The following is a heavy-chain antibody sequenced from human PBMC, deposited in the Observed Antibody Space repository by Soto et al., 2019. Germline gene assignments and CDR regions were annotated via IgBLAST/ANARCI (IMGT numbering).Heavy chain of an antibody. Sequence: EVQLLESGGDLVQPGGSLRLSCAASGFTFSDRAMTWVRQAPGKGLEWVSALTPRGFNTYYTDSVRGRFTIYRDNSRNTLYLEMKSLRAEDTATYYCAMSNYHGSGSPYDYWGQGTLVAVSS. CDR3: AMSNYHGSGSPYDY. J-gene: IGHJ4*02. D-gene: IGHD3-10*01. CDR1: GFTFSDRA. CDR2: LTPRGFNT. V-gene: IGHV3-23*01.